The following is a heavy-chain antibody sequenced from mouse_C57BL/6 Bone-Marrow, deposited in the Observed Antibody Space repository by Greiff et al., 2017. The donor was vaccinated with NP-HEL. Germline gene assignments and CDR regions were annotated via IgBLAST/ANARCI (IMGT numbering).Heavy chain of an antibody. D-gene: IGHD1-1*01. CDR1: GYTFTSYW. CDR2: IYPGNSDT. Sequence: VQLKQSGTVLARPGASVKMSCKTSGYTFTSYWMHWVKQRPGQGLEWIGAIYPGNSDTSYNQKFKGKAKLTAVTSASTAYMELSSLTNEDSAVYDGTRRAPYGSSPYWYFDGWGTGTTVTVSS. V-gene: IGHV1-5*01. J-gene: IGHJ1*03. CDR3: TRRAPYGSSPYWYFDG.